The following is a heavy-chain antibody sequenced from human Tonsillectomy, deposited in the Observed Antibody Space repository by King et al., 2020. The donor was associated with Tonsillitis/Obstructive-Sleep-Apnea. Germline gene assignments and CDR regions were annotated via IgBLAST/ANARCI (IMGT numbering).Heavy chain of an antibody. Sequence: VQLQQWGAGLLKPSETLSLTCAVYGGSFSGYYWSWIRQPPGKGLEWIGEINHSGSTNYNPSLKSRVTISVDTSKNQFSLKLSSVTAADTAVYYCERSTRFLIRVSYYYYMDVWGKGTTVTVSS. CDR1: GGSFSGYY. CDR2: INHSGST. J-gene: IGHJ6*03. CDR3: ERSTRFLIRVSYYYYMDV. D-gene: IGHD3-3*01. V-gene: IGHV4-34*01.